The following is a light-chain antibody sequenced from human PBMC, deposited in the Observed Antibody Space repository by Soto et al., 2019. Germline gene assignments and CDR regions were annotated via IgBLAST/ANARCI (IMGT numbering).Light chain of an antibody. CDR1: QSVSSSY. J-gene: IGKJ5*01. CDR2: GAS. CDR3: QQYGGSPIT. Sequence: EIVLTQSPGTLSLSPGERATLSCRASQSVSSSYLAWYQQKPGQAPRLLIYGASSRATGIPDRFSGSWSGTDFTLTISRLEPEDFALYYCQQYGGSPITFGLGTRLEVK. V-gene: IGKV3-20*01.